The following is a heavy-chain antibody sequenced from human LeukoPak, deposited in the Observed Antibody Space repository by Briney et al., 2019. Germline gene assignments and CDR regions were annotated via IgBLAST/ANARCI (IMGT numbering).Heavy chain of an antibody. D-gene: IGHD3-10*01. CDR2: LKPDGRDK. CDR3: ARDMNYYGSGNYWGY. CDR1: GFTFSSYW. J-gene: IGHJ4*02. V-gene: IGHV3-7*01. Sequence: PGGSLRLSCAASGFTFSSYWMDWVRQAPGKGLEWVANLKPDGRDKYYTDSVKGRFTISRDNAKNSLYLQMNSLRDEDTAVYYCARDMNYYGSGNYWGYWGQGTLVTVSS.